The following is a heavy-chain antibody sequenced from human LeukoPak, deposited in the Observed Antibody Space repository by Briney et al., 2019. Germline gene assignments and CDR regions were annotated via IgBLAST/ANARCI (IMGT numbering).Heavy chain of an antibody. CDR3: ARRGQFHPGPHEDDAFDI. Sequence: GESLKISCKGSGYSFTSYWIGWVRQMPGEGLEWMGIIYPGDSDTRYSPSFQGQVTISADKSISTAYLQWSSLKASDTAMYYCARRGQFHPGPHEDDAFDIWGQGTMVTVSS. D-gene: IGHD2-8*02. CDR2: IYPGDSDT. J-gene: IGHJ3*02. V-gene: IGHV5-51*01. CDR1: GYSFTSYW.